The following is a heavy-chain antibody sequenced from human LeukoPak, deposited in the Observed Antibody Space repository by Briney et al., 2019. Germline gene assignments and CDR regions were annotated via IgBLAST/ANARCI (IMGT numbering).Heavy chain of an antibody. V-gene: IGHV4-59*01. Sequence: PSETLSLTCTVSGGSISSYYWSWIRQPPGKGLEWIGYIYYSGSTNYNPSLKSRVTISVDTSKNQFSLKLSSVTAADTAVYYCARGSEYYYMDVWGKGPRSPSP. J-gene: IGHJ6*03. CDR1: GGSISSYY. CDR3: ARGSEYYYMDV. CDR2: IYYSGST.